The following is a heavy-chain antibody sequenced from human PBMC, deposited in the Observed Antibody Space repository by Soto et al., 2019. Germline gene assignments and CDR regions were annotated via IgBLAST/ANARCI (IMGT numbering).Heavy chain of an antibody. CDR1: GGSINYSY. CDR3: ARVNYGDYYYGMDV. Sequence: SETLSLTCTVSGGSINYSYWTWIRQPPGKGLEWIGYISYTGSANYNASLKSRLTISVDTSKNQFSLKLSSVTAADTALYYCARVNYGDYYYGMDVWGQGTTVTVPS. V-gene: IGHV4-59*01. CDR2: ISYTGSA. J-gene: IGHJ6*02. D-gene: IGHD4-17*01.